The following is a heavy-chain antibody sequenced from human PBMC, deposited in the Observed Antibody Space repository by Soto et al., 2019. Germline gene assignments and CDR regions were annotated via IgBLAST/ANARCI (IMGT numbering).Heavy chain of an antibody. J-gene: IGHJ4*02. CDR3: ARGLFSENYYSGGWYDFDS. D-gene: IGHD1-26*01. V-gene: IGHV4-34*01. CDR1: GGSFSGYS. Sequence: QVQLQQWGAGLLKPSETLSLTCAVYGGSFSGYSWTWIRQSPRKWLEWIGQINHSGSTNYNPSLKSRVTISLVTSKNQFSLELSSVTAADTAVYYWARGLFSENYYSGGWYDFDSWGQGTLVTVSS. CDR2: INHSGST.